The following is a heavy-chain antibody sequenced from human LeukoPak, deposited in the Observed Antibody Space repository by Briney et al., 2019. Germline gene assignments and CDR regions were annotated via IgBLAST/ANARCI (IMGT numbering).Heavy chain of an antibody. V-gene: IGHV3-74*01. CDR1: RLTFGNYW. J-gene: IGHJ4*02. CDR3: ARGRASGTYYYDY. Sequence: GGSLRLSCAASRLTFGNYWMHWVRHAPRKGLVWVSRTNNDGSSTNYADSVKGRFTISRDNAKNTLYLQMNSLRAEDTAVYYCARGRASGTYYYDYWGQGTLVTVSS. D-gene: IGHD1-26*01. CDR2: TNNDGSST.